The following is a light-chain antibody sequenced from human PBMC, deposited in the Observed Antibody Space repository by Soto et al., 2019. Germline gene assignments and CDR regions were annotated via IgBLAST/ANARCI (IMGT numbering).Light chain of an antibody. J-gene: IGKJ1*01. CDR1: ESVSSSY. CDR2: GAS. V-gene: IGKV3-20*01. CDR3: QQYGGSPPT. Sequence: EIVLTQSPGTLSLSPGERATLSCRASESVSSSYLAWYQQKPGQAPRLLLYGASSRATGIPDRFSGSGSGTDFTLTISRLEPEDFAVYYCQQYGGSPPTFGQGTKVEIK.